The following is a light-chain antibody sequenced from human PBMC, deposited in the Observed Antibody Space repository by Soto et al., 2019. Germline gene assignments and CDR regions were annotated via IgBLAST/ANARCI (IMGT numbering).Light chain of an antibody. CDR3: TSFTSSSTQV. CDR1: SGDVDAFDY. J-gene: IGLJ1*01. V-gene: IGLV2-14*01. CDR2: EVS. Sequence: QSVLTQPASVSGSPGQSITISCTGTSGDVDAFDYVSRYQQHPGKAPKLMIFEVSDHPSGVSDRFSGSKSGSTASLTISGLQAEDEAYYFCTSFTSSSTQVFGTGTKVTVL.